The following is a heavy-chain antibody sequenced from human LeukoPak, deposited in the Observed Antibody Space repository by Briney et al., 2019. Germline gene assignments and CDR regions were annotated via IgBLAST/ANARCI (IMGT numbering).Heavy chain of an antibody. J-gene: IGHJ4*02. Sequence: GGSLRLSCVGTGFSFSNYWMNWVRQAPGKGLEWVANIKEDGSQIYYVDSVKGRFTISRDNAKNSVYLQMNSLGAEDTAVYYCAGSSGWLFDYWGQGTLVAVSS. CDR2: IKEDGSQI. D-gene: IGHD6-19*01. CDR3: AGSSGWLFDY. V-gene: IGHV3-7*01. CDR1: GFSFSNYW.